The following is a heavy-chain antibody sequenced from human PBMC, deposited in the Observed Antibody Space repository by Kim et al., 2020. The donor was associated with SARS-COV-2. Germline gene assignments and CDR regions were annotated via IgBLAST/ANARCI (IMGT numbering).Heavy chain of an antibody. V-gene: IGHV3-21*01. CDR3: ARDHRAGTPAGVG. Sequence: GGSLRLSCAASGFTFSSYSMNWVRQAPGKGLEWVSFISNSSSYIYYADSVKGRFTISRDNAKNSLYLQMNSLRAADTAVYYCARDHRAGTPAGVGWGQGT. D-gene: IGHD2-2*01. CDR1: GFTFSSYS. CDR2: ISNSSSYI. J-gene: IGHJ3*01.